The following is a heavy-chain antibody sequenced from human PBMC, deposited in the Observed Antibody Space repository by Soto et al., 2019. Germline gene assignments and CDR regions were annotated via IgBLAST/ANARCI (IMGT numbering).Heavy chain of an antibody. CDR2: IYPGASDI. CDR1: VYKFIDYW. Sequence: GESLKISCKVSVYKFIDYWIGWVRQVPGKGLEWMGVIYPGASDIRYSPSFEGHVTISADKSTNTAYLQWSSLEAADTAIYYCARQGTSRGSDYAAFDFWGPGTLVTVSS. D-gene: IGHD3-10*01. V-gene: IGHV5-51*01. CDR3: ARQGTSRGSDYAAFDF. J-gene: IGHJ4*02.